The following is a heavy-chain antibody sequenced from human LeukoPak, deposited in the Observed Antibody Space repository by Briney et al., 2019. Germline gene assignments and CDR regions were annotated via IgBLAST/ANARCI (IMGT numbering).Heavy chain of an antibody. V-gene: IGHV3-30*02. CDR3: AKRFDSSGYGIDY. J-gene: IGHJ4*02. Sequence: PGGSLRLSCAASGFTFSSYDMHWVRQAPGKGREWVAFIRYDGSNKYYADSVKGRFTISRDNSKNTLYLQMNSLRPEDTAVYYCAKRFDSSGYGIDYWGQGTLVTVSS. D-gene: IGHD3-22*01. CDR1: GFTFSSYD. CDR2: IRYDGSNK.